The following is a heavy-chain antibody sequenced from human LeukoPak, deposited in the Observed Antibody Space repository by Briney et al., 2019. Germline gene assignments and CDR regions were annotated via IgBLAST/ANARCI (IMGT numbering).Heavy chain of an antibody. Sequence: GGSLRLSCAASGFTFSDYYMSWIRQAPGKGLEWVSYISSSGSTIYYADSVKGRFTISRDNAKNSLYLQMNSLRAEDTAVYYCARDRRTVTKPSNYWGQGTLVTVSS. CDR2: ISSSGSTI. J-gene: IGHJ4*02. CDR3: ARDRRTVTKPSNY. V-gene: IGHV3-11*01. D-gene: IGHD4-17*01. CDR1: GFTFSDYY.